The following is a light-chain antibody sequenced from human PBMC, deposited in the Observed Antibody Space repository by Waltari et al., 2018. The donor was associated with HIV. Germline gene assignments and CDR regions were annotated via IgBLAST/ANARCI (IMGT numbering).Light chain of an antibody. CDR2: WAS. V-gene: IGKV4-1*01. CDR1: QSVLYNSNNKNY. J-gene: IGKJ1*01. CDR3: QQYYSTPPT. Sequence: DIVMTQSPDSLAVSLGERATLHCKSSQSVLYNSNNKNYLAWYQQKPGQPPKLLIYWASTRESGVPDRFSGSGSGTDFTLTISSLQAEDVAVYYCQQYYSTPPTFGQGTKVEIK.